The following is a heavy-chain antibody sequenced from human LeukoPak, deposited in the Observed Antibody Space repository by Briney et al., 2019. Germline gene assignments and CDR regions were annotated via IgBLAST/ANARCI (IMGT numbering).Heavy chain of an antibody. D-gene: IGHD3-10*01. CDR3: ARVREYGSGSSFDY. CDR1: GFTFSSYG. V-gene: IGHV3-30*03. J-gene: IGHJ4*02. Sequence: PGRSLRLSCAASGFTFSSYGMHWVRQAPGKGLEWVAVISYDGSNKYYADSVKGRFTISRDNSKNTLYLQMNSLRAEDTAVYYCARVREYGSGSSFDYWGQGTLVTVSS. CDR2: ISYDGSNK.